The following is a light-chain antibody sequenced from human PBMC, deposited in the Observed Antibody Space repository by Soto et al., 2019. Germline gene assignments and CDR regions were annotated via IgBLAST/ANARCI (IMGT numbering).Light chain of an antibody. CDR1: QSIRNS. V-gene: IGKV1-39*01. Sequence: DIQLTQSPSSLSASVGDRVTITCRASQSIRNSLNWYQQKPGKAPNLLIYGTSDLQSGVPSRFSGSGSGTEFPLTISSLQRDDFATYYCQQSHSSSWTFGQGTKVEIK. J-gene: IGKJ1*01. CDR2: GTS. CDR3: QQSHSSSWT.